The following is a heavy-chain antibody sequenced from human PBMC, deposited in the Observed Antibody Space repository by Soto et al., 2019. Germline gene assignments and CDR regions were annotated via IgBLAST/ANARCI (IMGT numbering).Heavy chain of an antibody. D-gene: IGHD1-1*01. J-gene: IGHJ4*02. CDR1: RGAFSGYY. CDR3: ADDRMAY. Sequence: SETLSLTCAVYRGAFSGYYWNWIRQSPGKGLEWIGEISDGGNTTYHPSLKSRVTMSVDPSKKQFSLKVSSVTAADTAVYYCADDRMAYWGQGTLVT. CDR2: ISDGGNT. V-gene: IGHV4-34*01.